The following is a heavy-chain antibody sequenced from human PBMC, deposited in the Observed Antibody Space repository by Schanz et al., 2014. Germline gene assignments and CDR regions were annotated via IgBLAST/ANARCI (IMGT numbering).Heavy chain of an antibody. J-gene: IGHJ6*02. CDR3: ARDTSYGMDV. CDR1: GFTFSSYW. V-gene: IGHV3-7*04. CDR2: IKQHGNEK. Sequence: EVRLVESGGGLVQPGGSLRLSCAASGFTFSSYWMSWVRQAPGKGLEWVANIKQHGNEKYYVDSVKGRFTISRDNAKISLYWQMNSLRVEDTAVYYCARDTSYGMDVWGQGTTVTVSS.